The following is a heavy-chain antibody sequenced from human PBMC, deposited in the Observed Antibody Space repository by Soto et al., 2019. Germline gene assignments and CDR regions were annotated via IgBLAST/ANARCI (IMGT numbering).Heavy chain of an antibody. CDR1: GGTFSSYA. CDR3: ARDLYSSSWYGSYYYYGMDV. J-gene: IGHJ6*02. CDR2: IIPIFGTA. V-gene: IGHV1-69*01. Sequence: QVQLVQSGAEVKKPGSSVKVSCKASGGTFSSYAISWVRQAPGQGLEWMGGIIPIFGTANYAQKFQGRVTITADESKSTAYMELSSLRSEDTAVYYCARDLYSSSWYGSYYYYGMDVWGQGTTVTVSS. D-gene: IGHD6-13*01.